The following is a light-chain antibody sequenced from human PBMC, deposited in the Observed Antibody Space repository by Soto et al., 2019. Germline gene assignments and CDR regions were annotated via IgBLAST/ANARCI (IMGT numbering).Light chain of an antibody. V-gene: IGLV2-14*03. Sequence: QSALTQPASVSGSPGQSITISCTGTSSDVGGYNFVSWYQHHPGKAPKLIIYDVTNRPSGISNRFSGSKSGNTASLTISGLQAEDEADYYRTSYTSSITSVFGTGTKVTVL. CDR3: TSYTSSITSV. J-gene: IGLJ1*01. CDR1: SSDVGGYNF. CDR2: DVT.